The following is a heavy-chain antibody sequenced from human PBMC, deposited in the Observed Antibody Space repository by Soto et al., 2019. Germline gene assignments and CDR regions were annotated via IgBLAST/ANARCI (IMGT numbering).Heavy chain of an antibody. Sequence: PGGSLRLSCAASGFTFSYAWMNWVRQAPGKGLEWVGRIKSKTDGGTTDYAAPVKGRFTISRDNAKNSLYLQMNSLRDEDMAVYYCASGKDYAEGGYWGQGTLVTVSS. CDR2: IKSKTDGGTT. V-gene: IGHV3-15*07. D-gene: IGHD1-26*01. CDR3: ASGKDYAEGGY. CDR1: GFTFSYAW. J-gene: IGHJ4*02.